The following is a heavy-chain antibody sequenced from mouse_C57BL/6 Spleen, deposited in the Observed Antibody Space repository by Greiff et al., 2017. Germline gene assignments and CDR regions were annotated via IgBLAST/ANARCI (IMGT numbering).Heavy chain of an antibody. D-gene: IGHD2-12*01. CDR3: ARLEGPNYIPGCFDY. CDR2: FYPGSGRI. CDR1: GYTFTEYT. V-gene: IGHV1-62-2*01. J-gene: IGHJ2*01. Sequence: LVESGAELVKPGASVKLSCKASGYTFTEYTIHWVKQRSGQGLEWLGWFYPGSGRIKYNEKFKDKATLTADKSSSTVYMELSRLTSVESADYFCARLEGPNYIPGCFDYWGQGTTLTVSS.